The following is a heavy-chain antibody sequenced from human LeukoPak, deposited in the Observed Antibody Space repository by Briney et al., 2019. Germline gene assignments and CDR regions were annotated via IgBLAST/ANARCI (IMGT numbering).Heavy chain of an antibody. CDR2: INAGNGNT. CDR3: ARGGYGSGSYYY. Sequence: ASVKVSCKASGYTFTSYAMHWVRQAPGQRLEWMGWINAGNGNTKYSQEFQGRVTITRDTSASTAYMELSSLRSEDMAVYYCARGGYGSGSYYYWGQGTLVTVSS. D-gene: IGHD3-10*01. V-gene: IGHV1-3*03. J-gene: IGHJ4*02. CDR1: GYTFTSYA.